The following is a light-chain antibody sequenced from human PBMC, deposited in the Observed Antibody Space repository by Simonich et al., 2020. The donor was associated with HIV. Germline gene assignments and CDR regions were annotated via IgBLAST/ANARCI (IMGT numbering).Light chain of an antibody. CDR2: DAS. V-gene: IGKV3-11*01. CDR3: QQRSNWWT. J-gene: IGKJ1*01. Sequence: EIVLTQSPATLSFSPGERATLSCRARKSVSSYLAWYQQKPGQAPRLLIYDASNRATGIPARFSGSGSGTDFTLTISSLEPEDFAVYYCQQRSNWWTFGQGTKVEIK. CDR1: KSVSSY.